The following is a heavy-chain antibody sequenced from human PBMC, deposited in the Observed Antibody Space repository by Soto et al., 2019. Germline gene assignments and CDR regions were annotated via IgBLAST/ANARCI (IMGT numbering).Heavy chain of an antibody. CDR2: ISYDGSNK. V-gene: IGHV3-30*18. Sequence: QPGGSLRLSCAASGFTFSSYGMHWVRQAPGKGLEWVAVISYDGSNKYYADSVKGRFTISRDNSKNTLYLQMNSLRAEDTAVYYCAKSCSGGSCYSTWGQGALVTVSS. D-gene: IGHD2-15*01. CDR1: GFTFSSYG. J-gene: IGHJ5*02. CDR3: AKSCSGGSCYST.